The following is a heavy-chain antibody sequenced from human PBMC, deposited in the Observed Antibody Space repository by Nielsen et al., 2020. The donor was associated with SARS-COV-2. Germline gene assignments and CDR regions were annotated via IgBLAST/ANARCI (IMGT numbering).Heavy chain of an antibody. D-gene: IGHD2-2*02. CDR3: ARQSFEVVVVPAAIPGYLYYYYYYMDV. CDR2: IYYSGST. J-gene: IGHJ6*03. Sequence: SETLSLTCTVSGGSISSYYWSWIRQPPGKGLEWIGYIYYSGSTNYNPSLKSRVTISVDTSKNQFSLKLSSVTAADTAVYYCARQSFEVVVVPAAIPGYLYYYYYYMDVWGKGTTVTVSS. V-gene: IGHV4-59*08. CDR1: GGSISSYY.